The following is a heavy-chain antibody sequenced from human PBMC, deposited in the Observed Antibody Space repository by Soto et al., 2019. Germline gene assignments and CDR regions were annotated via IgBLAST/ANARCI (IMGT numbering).Heavy chain of an antibody. D-gene: IGHD2-2*01. CDR3: ARDSIVVVPAAIPHYYGMDV. CDR2: ISAYNGNT. J-gene: IGHJ6*02. V-gene: IGHV1-18*04. Sequence: GASVKVSCKASGYTFTSYGISWVRQAPGQGLEWMGWISAYNGNTNYAQKLQGRVTMTTDTSTSTAYMELRSLRSDDTAVYYCARDSIVVVPAAIPHYYGMDVWGPGTTVTVSS. CDR1: GYTFTSYG.